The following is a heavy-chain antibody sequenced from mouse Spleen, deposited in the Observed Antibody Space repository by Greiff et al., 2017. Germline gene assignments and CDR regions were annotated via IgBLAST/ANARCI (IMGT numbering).Heavy chain of an antibody. Sequence: EVKLVESGGGLVKPGGSLKLSCAASGFTFSDYGMHWVRQAPEKGLEWVAYISSGSSTIYYADTVKGRFTISRDNAKNTLFLQMTSLRSEDTAMYYCARDGATWFAYWGQGTLVTVSA. D-gene: IGHD2-3*01. V-gene: IGHV5-17*01. CDR3: ARDGATWFAY. CDR2: ISSGSSTI. CDR1: GFTFSDYG. J-gene: IGHJ3*01.